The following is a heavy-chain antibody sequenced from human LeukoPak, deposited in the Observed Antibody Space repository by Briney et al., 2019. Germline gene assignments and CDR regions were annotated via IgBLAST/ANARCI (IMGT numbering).Heavy chain of an antibody. V-gene: IGHV5-51*01. CDR2: IYPGDSDT. CDR3: AMRLYGGNSRANWFDP. CDR1: GYSFTSHW. Sequence: GESLQISCKGSGYSFTSHWIGWVRHMPGKGLEWMGIIYPGDSDTRYSPSFQGQVTIAADNSHSTASLQWSSLKASDTAMYYCAMRLYGGNSRANWFDPWGQGTLVTVSS. D-gene: IGHD4-23*01. J-gene: IGHJ5*02.